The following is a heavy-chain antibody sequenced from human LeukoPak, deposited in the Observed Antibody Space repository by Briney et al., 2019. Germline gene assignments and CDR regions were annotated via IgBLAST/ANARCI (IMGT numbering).Heavy chain of an antibody. CDR1: GFTFSSYS. V-gene: IGHV3-21*01. CDR2: ISISSSYI. D-gene: IGHD3-3*01. J-gene: IGHJ4*02. CDR3: ARDRYYDFWSGYYRENYFDY. Sequence: GRSLRLSCAASGFTFSSYSMNWVRQAPGKGLEWVSSISISSSYIYYADSVKGRFTISRDNAKNSLYLQMNSLRAEDTAVYYCARDRYYDFWSGYYRENYFDYWGQGTLVTVSS.